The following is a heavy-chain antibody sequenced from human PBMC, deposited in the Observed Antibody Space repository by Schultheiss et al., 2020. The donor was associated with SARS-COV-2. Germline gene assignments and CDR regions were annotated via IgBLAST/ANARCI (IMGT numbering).Heavy chain of an antibody. CDR3: ARASEYCSSTSCYDGMDV. J-gene: IGHJ6*02. CDR1: GGTFRRSA. V-gene: IGHV1-69*13. CDR2: IIPIFGTA. Sequence: SVKVSCKASGGTFRRSAILFVRQAPGQGLEWMGGIIPIFGTANYAQKFQGRVTITADESTSTAYMDLSSLRSEDTAVYYCARASEYCSSTSCYDGMDVWGQGTTVTVSS. D-gene: IGHD2-2*01.